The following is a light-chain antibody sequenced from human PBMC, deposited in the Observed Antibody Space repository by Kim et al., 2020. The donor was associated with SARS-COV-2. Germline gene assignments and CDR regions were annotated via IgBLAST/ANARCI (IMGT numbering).Light chain of an antibody. CDR1: QTITGY. Sequence: ASVGDRVTITCRASQTITGYLNWYQQKAGKAPKRLIYGTSSLQSGVPSRFSGTGSGTDFNLTISSLQPEDFATYYCQQGDTSPWTFGQGTKVDIK. V-gene: IGKV1-39*01. J-gene: IGKJ1*01. CDR2: GTS. CDR3: QQGDTSPWT.